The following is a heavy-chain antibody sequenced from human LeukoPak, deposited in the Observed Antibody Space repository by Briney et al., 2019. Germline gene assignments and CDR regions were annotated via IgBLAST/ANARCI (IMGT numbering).Heavy chain of an antibody. V-gene: IGHV3-48*01. Sequence: GGSLRLSCAASGFTFSSYSMNWVRQAPGKGLERVSYVSSSSSTIYYADSVKGRFTISRDNAKNSLYLQMNSLRAEDTAVYYCARDQGYYDSSGYPDYWGQGTLVTVSS. CDR1: GFTFSSYS. CDR2: VSSSSSTI. CDR3: ARDQGYYDSSGYPDY. J-gene: IGHJ4*02. D-gene: IGHD3-22*01.